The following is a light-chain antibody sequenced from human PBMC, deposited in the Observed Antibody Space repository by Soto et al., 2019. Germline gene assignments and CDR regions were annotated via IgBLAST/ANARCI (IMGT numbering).Light chain of an antibody. Sequence: QLVLTQSPSASASLGASVKLTCTLTSGRDNYAIAWHQQQPQRGPRYLMKLNGDGTHNKGDGIPDRFSGSSSGAERYLTISSLQSEDEADYYCQTWGTGIVIFGGGTKVTVL. CDR1: SGRDNYA. CDR2: LNGDGTH. CDR3: QTWGTGIVI. J-gene: IGLJ2*01. V-gene: IGLV4-69*01.